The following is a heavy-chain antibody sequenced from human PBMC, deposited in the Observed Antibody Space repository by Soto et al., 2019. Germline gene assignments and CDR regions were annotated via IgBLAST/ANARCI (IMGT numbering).Heavy chain of an antibody. Sequence: QVQLQESGPGLVKPSQTLSLTCTVSGGSISSGGYYWSWIRQHPGKGLEWIGYIYYSGSTYYNPYHKSRVTISVDTSKNQFSLKLSSVTAADTAVYYCARVRYCSGGSCYPRFDPWGQGTLVTVSS. CDR3: ARVRYCSGGSCYPRFDP. CDR1: GGSISSGGYY. V-gene: IGHV4-31*03. CDR2: IYYSGST. D-gene: IGHD2-15*01. J-gene: IGHJ5*02.